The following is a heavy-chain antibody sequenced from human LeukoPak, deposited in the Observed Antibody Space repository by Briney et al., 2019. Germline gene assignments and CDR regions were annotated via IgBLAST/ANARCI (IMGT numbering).Heavy chain of an antibody. D-gene: IGHD2-15*01. J-gene: IGHJ6*02. V-gene: IGHV1-18*01. CDR1: GYTFTSYG. CDR3: ARDVPCSGGSCYTLYYYYGMDV. Sequence: ASVKVSCKASGYTFTSYGISWVRQAPGQGLEWMGWISAYNGNTNYAQKLQGRVTMTTDTSTSTAYMELRSLRSDDTAVYYCARDVPCSGGSCYTLYYYYGMDVWGQGTTVTVSS. CDR2: ISAYNGNT.